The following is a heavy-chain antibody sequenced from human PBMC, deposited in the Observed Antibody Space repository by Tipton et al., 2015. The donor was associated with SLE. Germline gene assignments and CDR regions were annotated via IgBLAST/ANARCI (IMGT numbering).Heavy chain of an antibody. CDR3: ARRPDWGSEVRIPFDY. J-gene: IGHJ4*02. CDR1: GGSISRNNW. V-gene: IGHV4-4*02. CDR2: IYYSGST. Sequence: TLSLTCAVFGGSISRNNWWSWVRQPPGKGLEWIGSIYYSGSTYYNPSLKSRVTISVDRSKNQFSLKLSSVTAADTAVYYCARRPDWGSEVRIPFDYWGQGTLVTVSS. D-gene: IGHD7-27*01.